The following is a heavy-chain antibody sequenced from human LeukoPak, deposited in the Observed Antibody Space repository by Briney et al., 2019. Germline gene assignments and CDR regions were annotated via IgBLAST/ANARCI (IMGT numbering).Heavy chain of an antibody. D-gene: IGHD2-15*01. CDR2: ISYDGSNK. CDR3: ARVKVVAAVLDY. V-gene: IGHV3-30*03. CDR1: GFTFSNYW. J-gene: IGHJ4*02. Sequence: GGSLRLSCAASGFTFSNYWMSWVRQAPGKGLEWVAVISYDGSNKYYADSVKGRFTISRDNSKNTLYLQMNSLRAEDTAVYYCARVKVVAAVLDYWGQGTLVTVSS.